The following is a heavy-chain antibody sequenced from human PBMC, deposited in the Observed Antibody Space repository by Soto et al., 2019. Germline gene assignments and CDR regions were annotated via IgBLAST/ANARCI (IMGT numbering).Heavy chain of an antibody. CDR2: IDPSDSYT. D-gene: IGHD6-19*01. V-gene: IGHV5-10-1*01. CDR1: GYSFTSYW. CDR3: ARHSSESRTNWFDP. Sequence: GESLKSSGKASGYSFTSYWISWVRQMPGKGLEWMGKIDPSDSYTNYSPSFQGHVTISADKSISTAYLQWSSLKASDTAMYYCARHSSESRTNWFDPWGQGTLVTVSS. J-gene: IGHJ5*02.